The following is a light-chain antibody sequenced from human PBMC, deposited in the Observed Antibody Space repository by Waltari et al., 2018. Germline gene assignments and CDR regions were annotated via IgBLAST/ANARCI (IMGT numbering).Light chain of an antibody. CDR1: QSISSW. V-gene: IGKV1-5*03. CDR2: KAS. Sequence: DIQMTQSPSTLSASVGARVTITCRASQSISSWLAWYQQKPGKAPKLLIYKASSLQSGVPSRFSGSGSGTECTLTISSLQPDDFATDYCQQYKSYRTFGQGTKVEIK. CDR3: QQYKSYRT. J-gene: IGKJ1*01.